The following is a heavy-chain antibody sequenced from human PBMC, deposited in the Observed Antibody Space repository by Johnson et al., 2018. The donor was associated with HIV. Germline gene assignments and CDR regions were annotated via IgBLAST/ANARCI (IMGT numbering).Heavy chain of an antibody. D-gene: IGHD3-10*01. V-gene: IGHV3-30*02. Sequence: QVQLVESGGGVVQPGRSLRLSCAASGFTFSSYGMHWLRQAPGKGLEWVAFIRFDGNNKYYAYSVKGRFTISRDNSKNTLSLQMNSLGAEDTAVYYCARDPYGSGPYVAFDIWGQGTMVTVSS. CDR2: IRFDGNNK. CDR1: GFTFSSYG. CDR3: ARDPYGSGPYVAFDI. J-gene: IGHJ3*02.